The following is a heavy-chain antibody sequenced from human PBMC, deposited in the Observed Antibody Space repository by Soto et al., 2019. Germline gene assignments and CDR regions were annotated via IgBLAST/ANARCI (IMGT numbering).Heavy chain of an antibody. V-gene: IGHV4-34*01. CDR2: INHSGST. CDR1: GGAFSGYY. D-gene: IGHD2-15*01. J-gene: IGHJ3*02. CDR3: ARGGGDIVVVVAATDAFDI. Sequence: SETLSHTCAVYGGAFSGYYWRWIRPPPGKGLEWIGEINHSGSTNYNPSLKSRVTISVDTSKNQFSLKLSSVTAADTAVYYCARGGGDIVVVVAATDAFDIWGQGTMVTVSS.